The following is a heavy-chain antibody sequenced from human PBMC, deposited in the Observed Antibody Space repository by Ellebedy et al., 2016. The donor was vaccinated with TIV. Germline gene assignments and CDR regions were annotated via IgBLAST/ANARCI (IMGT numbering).Heavy chain of an antibody. Sequence: GESLKISXAASGFTFSSYAMSWVRQAPGKGLEWVSAISGSGGSTYYADSVKGRFTISRDNSKNTLYLQMNSLRAEDTAVYYCAKFEFDIADYWGQGTLVTVSS. V-gene: IGHV3-23*01. CDR3: AKFEFDIADY. J-gene: IGHJ4*02. CDR2: ISGSGGST. D-gene: IGHD2-15*01. CDR1: GFTFSSYA.